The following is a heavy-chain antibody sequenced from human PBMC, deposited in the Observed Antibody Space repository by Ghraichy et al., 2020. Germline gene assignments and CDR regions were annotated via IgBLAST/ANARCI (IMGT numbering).Heavy chain of an antibody. CDR3: ARGVGGFDV. CDR2: INNDGGIT. V-gene: IGHV3-74*01. CDR1: GFTFSNYW. J-gene: IGHJ6*02. D-gene: IGHD3-16*01. Sequence: GESLNISCEASGFTFSNYWIHWVRQAPGKGLVWVSHINNDGGITTYTDSVKGRFTTSRDNAKNTVYLLMNNLRAEDTAIYYCARGVGGFDVWGLGTTVTVSS.